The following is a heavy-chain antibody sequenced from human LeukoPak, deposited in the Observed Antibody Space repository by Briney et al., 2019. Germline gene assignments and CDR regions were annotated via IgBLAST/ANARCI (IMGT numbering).Heavy chain of an antibody. D-gene: IGHD3-9*01. CDR3: ARAARPLHYDILTGYHDY. CDR2: INPNSGGT. Sequence: GASVKVSCKASGYTFTGYYMHWVRQAPGQGLEWMGWINPNSGGTNYAQKFQGRVTMTRDTSISTAYMELSRLRSDDTAVYYCARAARPLHYDILTGYHDYWGQGTLVTVSS. J-gene: IGHJ4*02. CDR1: GYTFTGYY. V-gene: IGHV1-2*02.